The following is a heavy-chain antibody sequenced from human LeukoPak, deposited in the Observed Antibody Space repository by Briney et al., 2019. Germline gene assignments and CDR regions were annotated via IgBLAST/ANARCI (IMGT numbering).Heavy chain of an antibody. CDR3: ARKTYYYDSSGYYPLDY. CDR1: GGTFSSYA. V-gene: IGHV1-69*01. Sequence: SVKVSCKASGGTFSSYAISWVRQAPGQGLEWMGGIIPIFGTANYAQKFQGRVTITADESTSTAYMELSSLRSEDTAVYYCARKTYYYDSSGYYPLDYWGQGTLVTVSS. D-gene: IGHD3-22*01. CDR2: IIPIFGTA. J-gene: IGHJ4*02.